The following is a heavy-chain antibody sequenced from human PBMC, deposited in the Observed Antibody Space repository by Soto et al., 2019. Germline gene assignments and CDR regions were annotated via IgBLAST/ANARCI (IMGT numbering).Heavy chain of an antibody. CDR1: GFNFRDYA. CDR2: IRSKAYGETA. V-gene: IGHV3-49*03. CDR3: TKYTYTSRYSYFGMDV. Sequence: GGSLRLSCTFSGFNFRDYAMSWSRQAPGKGLEWVGVIRSKAYGETADYAASVKGRFTIYRDDSKSTAYLQMSSLQTEDTGVYYCTKYTYTSRYSYFGMDVWGHGTTVTVSS. J-gene: IGHJ6*02. D-gene: IGHD2-15*01.